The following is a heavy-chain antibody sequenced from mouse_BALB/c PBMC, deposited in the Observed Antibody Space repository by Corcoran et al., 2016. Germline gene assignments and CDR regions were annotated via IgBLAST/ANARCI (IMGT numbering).Heavy chain of an antibody. CDR1: GYTFTSYV. V-gene: IGHV1S136*01. Sequence: EVQLQQSGPELVKPGASVKMSCKASGYTFTSYVMHWVKQKPGQGLEWIGYINPYNDGTKYNEKFKGKATLTSDKSSSTAYMELSSLTSEDSAVYYCARVIKITTAGFAYWGQGTLVIVSA. D-gene: IGHD1-2*01. J-gene: IGHJ3*01. CDR2: INPYNDGT. CDR3: ARVIKITTAGFAY.